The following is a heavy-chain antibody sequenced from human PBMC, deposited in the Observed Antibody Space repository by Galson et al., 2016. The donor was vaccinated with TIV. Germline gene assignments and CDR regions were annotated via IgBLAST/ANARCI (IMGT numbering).Heavy chain of an antibody. CDR2: IIPIFGTP. J-gene: IGHJ4*02. D-gene: IGHD3-10*01. CDR3: ASPKIIMVRGSIMGYENYFAS. CDR1: GDPFSSYS. Sequence: SVKVSCKASGDPFSSYSISWVRQAPGQGLEWMGGIIPIFGTPNYAQKFQGRVTISTDESTRTGYMELSSLRSEDTAVYYCASPKIIMVRGSIMGYENYFASWGQGTRVTVSS. V-gene: IGHV1-69*05.